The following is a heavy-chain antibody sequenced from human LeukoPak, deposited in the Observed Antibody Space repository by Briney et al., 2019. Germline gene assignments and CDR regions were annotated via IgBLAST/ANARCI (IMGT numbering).Heavy chain of an antibody. D-gene: IGHD4-17*01. V-gene: IGHV3-48*04. J-gene: IGHJ6*02. CDR1: GFTFRTFS. Sequence: GGSLRLSCAASGFTFRTFSMNWVRQAPGKGLEWVSYISSSGSTIYYADSVKGRFTISRDNAKNSLYLQMNSLRAEDTAVYYCARGAYDYGDYGYYYGMDVWGQGTTVTVSS. CDR2: ISSSGSTI. CDR3: ARGAYDYGDYGYYYGMDV.